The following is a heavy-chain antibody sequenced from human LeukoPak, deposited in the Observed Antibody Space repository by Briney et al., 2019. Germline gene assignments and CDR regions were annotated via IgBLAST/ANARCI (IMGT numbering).Heavy chain of an antibody. CDR2: ISYDGSNK. V-gene: IGHV3-30*18. Sequence: GGSLRLSCAASGFTFSSYGMHWVRQAPGKGLEWVAVISYDGSNKYYADSVKGRFTISRDNSKNTLYLQMNSLRAEDTAVYYCAKVTVVVITRDAFDIWGQGTMVTVSS. CDR3: AKVTVVVITRDAFDI. CDR1: GFTFSSYG. D-gene: IGHD3-22*01. J-gene: IGHJ3*02.